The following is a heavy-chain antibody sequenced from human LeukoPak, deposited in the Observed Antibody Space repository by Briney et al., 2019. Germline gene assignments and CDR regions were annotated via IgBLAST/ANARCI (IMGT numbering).Heavy chain of an antibody. CDR3: AKGAVGNRGYFDY. Sequence: GGSLRLSCAASGFTFSSYAVTWVRQAPGKGLEWVSGISGSADTTYYADSVKGRFTISRDNSKNTLYLQMNSLSAEDTAVYFCAKGAVGNRGYFDYWGQGTPVTVSA. CDR2: ISGSADTT. CDR1: GFTFSSYA. D-gene: IGHD2-15*01. J-gene: IGHJ4*02. V-gene: IGHV3-23*01.